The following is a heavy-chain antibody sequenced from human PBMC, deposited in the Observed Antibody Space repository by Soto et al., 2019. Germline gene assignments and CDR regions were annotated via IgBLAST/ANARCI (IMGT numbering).Heavy chain of an antibody. CDR2: IIPIFGTA. D-gene: IGHD6-6*01. V-gene: IGHV1-69*01. CDR3: ARAGGSSSSGVYYYYYYGMDV. J-gene: IGHJ6*02. Sequence: QVQLVQSGAEVQKPGSSVKVSCKASGGTFSSYAISWVRQAPGQGLEWMGGIIPIFGTANYAQKFQGRVTITADESTSTAYMELSSLRSEDTAVYYCARAGGSSSSGVYYYYYYGMDVWGQGTTVTVSS. CDR1: GGTFSSYA.